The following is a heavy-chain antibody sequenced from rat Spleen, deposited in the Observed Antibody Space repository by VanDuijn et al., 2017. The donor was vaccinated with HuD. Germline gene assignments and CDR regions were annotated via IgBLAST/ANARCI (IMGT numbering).Heavy chain of an antibody. V-gene: IGHV2-13*01. Sequence: QVQLKESGPGLVQPSQTLSLTCTVSGFSLSSYGVIWVRQPPGKGLEWMGLIWGNGKTNYNSALKSRLSISKDTSKSQVFLKMNSLQTEDTATYYCARAHTTGIRDWLAYWGQGTLVTVSS. J-gene: IGHJ3*01. D-gene: IGHD1-9*01. CDR1: GFSLSSYG. CDR2: IWGNGKT. CDR3: ARAHTTGIRDWLAY.